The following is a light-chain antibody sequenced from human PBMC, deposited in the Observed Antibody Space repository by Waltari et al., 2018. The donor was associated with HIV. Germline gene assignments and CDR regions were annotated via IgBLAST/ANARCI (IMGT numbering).Light chain of an antibody. CDR1: SSDVGHYNY. CDR2: DAI. CDR3: SSYTGSSTLGV. Sequence: QSALTQPASVSGSPGQSITISCTGTSSDVGHYNYVSWYQQHPDKAPKLIIYDAITRPSGTSDRFSGSKSGNTPSLTISGLQNDDEADYFCSSYTGSSTLGVFGTGTRVTVL. V-gene: IGLV2-14*03. J-gene: IGLJ1*01.